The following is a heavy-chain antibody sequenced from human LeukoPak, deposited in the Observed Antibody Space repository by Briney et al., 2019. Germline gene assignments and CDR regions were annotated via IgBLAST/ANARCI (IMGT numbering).Heavy chain of an antibody. Sequence: GGSLRLSCAASGFTFSSYAISWVRQAPGKGLEWVSAISGSGGSTYYADSVKGRFTISRDNSKNTLYLQMNSLRAEDTAVYYCAKDRYGDYVSGGFNWFDPWGQGTLVTVSS. CDR1: GFTFSSYA. CDR2: ISGSGGST. CDR3: AKDRYGDYVSGGFNWFDP. J-gene: IGHJ5*02. V-gene: IGHV3-23*01. D-gene: IGHD4-17*01.